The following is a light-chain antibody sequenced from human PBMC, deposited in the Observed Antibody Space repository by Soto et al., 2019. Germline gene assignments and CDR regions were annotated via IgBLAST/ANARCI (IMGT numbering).Light chain of an antibody. Sequence: EIVLTQSPATLSLSPGERATLSCRASQSVSSYLAWYQQKPGQAPRLLIYDASNRATGIPARFSGSGSGTDFTLTISSLEPEDFAVYYCQRYASSTITFGQGTRLEIK. V-gene: IGKV3-11*01. CDR1: QSVSSY. J-gene: IGKJ5*01. CDR2: DAS. CDR3: QRYASSTIT.